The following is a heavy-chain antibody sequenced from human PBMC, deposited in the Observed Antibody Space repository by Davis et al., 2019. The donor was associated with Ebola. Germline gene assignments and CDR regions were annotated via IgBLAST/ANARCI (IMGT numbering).Heavy chain of an antibody. CDR2: IFYSGST. D-gene: IGHD6-19*01. CDR3: ARDGLAVAARGDY. J-gene: IGHJ4*02. Sequence: PSETLSLTCAVYGGSFSGYSWSWIRQHPGKGLEWIGYIFYSGSTYYNPSLKSRVTISVDTSKNQFSLKLSSVTAADTAVYYCARDGLAVAARGDYWGQGTLVTVSS. V-gene: IGHV4-34*12. CDR1: GGSFSGYS.